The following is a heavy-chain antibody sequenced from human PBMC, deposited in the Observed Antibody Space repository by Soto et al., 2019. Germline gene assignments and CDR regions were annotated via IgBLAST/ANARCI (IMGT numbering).Heavy chain of an antibody. Sequence: SETLSLTCSVSGGSVSSGVYYWSWIRQPPGKGLELIGSISNSGSTSYNPSPTSRAAISLDRSRNQFSLKLTSVTAADTAVYYCARLRIASFGVVTGHYFDYWGRGTLVTVSS. CDR1: GGSVSSGVYY. D-gene: IGHD3-3*01. J-gene: IGHJ4*02. CDR2: ISNSGST. V-gene: IGHV4-61*08. CDR3: ARLRIASFGVVTGHYFDY.